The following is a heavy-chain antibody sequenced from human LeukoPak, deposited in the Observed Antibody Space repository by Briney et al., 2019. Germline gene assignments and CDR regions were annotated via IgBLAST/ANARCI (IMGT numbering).Heavy chain of an antibody. Sequence: PGGSLRLSCAASGFTFSSYWMHWVRQAPGKGLVWVSRVNSDGSSTTYADSVKGRFTISRDNAKNTLYLQMNSLRAEDTAVYYCAREIRRWLGRAHYYYMDVWGKGTTVTVSS. CDR3: AREIRRWLGRAHYYYMDV. CDR1: GFTFSSYW. V-gene: IGHV3-74*01. D-gene: IGHD6-19*01. J-gene: IGHJ6*03. CDR2: VNSDGSST.